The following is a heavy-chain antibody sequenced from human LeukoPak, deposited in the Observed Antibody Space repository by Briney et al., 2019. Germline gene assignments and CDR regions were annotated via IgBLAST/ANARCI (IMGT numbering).Heavy chain of an antibody. CDR3: ARGSCSSSNCFPDY. Sequence: GASVKVSCKGSGYTFTDYYIHWVRQAPGQGLEWMGRINPNSGGTNYAQKFRGRVTMTRDTSIASAYMELTSLTSDDTASYYCARGSCSSSNCFPDYWRQGTLVTVSS. J-gene: IGHJ4*02. V-gene: IGHV1-2*06. CDR2: INPNSGGT. D-gene: IGHD2-2*01. CDR1: GYTFTDYY.